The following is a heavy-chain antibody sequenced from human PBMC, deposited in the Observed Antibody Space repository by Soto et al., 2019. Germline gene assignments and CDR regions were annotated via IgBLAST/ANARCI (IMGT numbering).Heavy chain of an antibody. J-gene: IGHJ6*02. Sequence: QVQLVQSGVEVKKPGASVTVSCKASGYTFISHGISWVRQAPGQGLEWMGWISGKNGNTNYAQKLQGRVTLTTDTSTSTAYMELRSLRSDDTAVYYCARVSSSIVVVPDYGMDVWGQGTTVTVSS. V-gene: IGHV1-18*04. CDR3: ARVSSSIVVVPDYGMDV. CDR1: GYTFISHG. D-gene: IGHD2-15*01. CDR2: ISGKNGNT.